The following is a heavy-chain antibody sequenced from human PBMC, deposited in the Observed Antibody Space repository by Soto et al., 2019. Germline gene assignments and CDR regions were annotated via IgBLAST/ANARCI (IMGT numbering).Heavy chain of an antibody. Sequence: QITLKESGPTLVKPTQTLTLTCTFSGFSLSTSGVGVGWIRQPPGKALEWLALIYWDDDKRYSPSLKSRLTIAKDTSKNRVFLKRTSRALVDRATYSWAQMTFLGVFTGGGSDPWAQGTLVTVSS. CDR3: AQMTFLGVFTGGGSDP. CDR1: GFSLSTSGVG. D-gene: IGHD3-16*01. J-gene: IGHJ5*02. CDR2: IYWDDDK. V-gene: IGHV2-5*02.